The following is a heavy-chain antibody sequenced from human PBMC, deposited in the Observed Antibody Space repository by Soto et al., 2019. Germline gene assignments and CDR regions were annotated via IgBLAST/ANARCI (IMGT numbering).Heavy chain of an antibody. J-gene: IGHJ4*02. V-gene: IGHV4-59*01. CDR1: GGSISSYY. CDR3: ARVAGDSGDYVFGY. D-gene: IGHD4-17*01. Sequence: SETLSLSCTVSGGSISSYYWSWIRQAPGKGPEWIGNVHYLGSTNYNPSLKSRFTISIDTSKNQFSLKLSSVTAADTAVYYCARVAGDSGDYVFGYWGQGALVTVS. CDR2: VHYLGST.